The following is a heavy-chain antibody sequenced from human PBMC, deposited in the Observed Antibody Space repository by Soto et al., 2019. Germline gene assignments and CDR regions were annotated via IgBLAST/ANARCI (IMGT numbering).Heavy chain of an antibody. CDR1: GGSISSSGYY. CDR3: AKGGAIVAAGTRVYLYNAMDV. V-gene: IGHV4-39*01. Sequence: PSEPLYLTCTVSGGSISSSGYYWGWIRQPPGKGLECVGSLYYSGNTYYNPSLKSRVTMSIDTSKSQFSLQLRSLTAADTAEYYCAKGGAIVAAGTRVYLYNAMDVWGQGTRVTASS. J-gene: IGHJ6*02. D-gene: IGHD1-26*01. CDR2: LYYSGNT.